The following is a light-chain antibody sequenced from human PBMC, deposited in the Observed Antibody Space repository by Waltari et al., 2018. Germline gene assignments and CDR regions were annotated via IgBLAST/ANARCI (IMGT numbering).Light chain of an antibody. Sequence: QSALTQPASVSGSPGQSITISCTGTSGDIGSYNYVSWYQQYPGKAPKLMISDVRKRPSGVANRFSASKAGNTASLTISGLQAEDEADYYCSSYTTSSTWVFGGGTKLTVL. CDR2: DVR. CDR1: SGDIGSYNY. CDR3: SSYTTSSTWV. V-gene: IGLV2-14*01. J-gene: IGLJ3*02.